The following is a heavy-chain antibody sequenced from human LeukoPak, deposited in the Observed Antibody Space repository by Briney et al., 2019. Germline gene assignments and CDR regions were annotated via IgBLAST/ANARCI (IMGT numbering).Heavy chain of an antibody. CDR1: GGTFSSYA. Sequence: WASVKVSCKASGGTFSSYAISWVRQAPGQGLEWMGGIIPIFGTANYAQKFQGRVTITADESTSTAYMELSNLRSEDTAVYYCARSGYYRYNHAFDIWGQGTMVTVSS. CDR3: ARSGYYRYNHAFDI. D-gene: IGHD3-22*01. CDR2: IIPIFGTA. V-gene: IGHV1-69*13. J-gene: IGHJ3*02.